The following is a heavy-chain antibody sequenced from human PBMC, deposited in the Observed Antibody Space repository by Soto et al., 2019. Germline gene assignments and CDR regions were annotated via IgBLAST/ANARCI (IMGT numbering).Heavy chain of an antibody. J-gene: IGHJ4*02. Sequence: EVQLVESGGGLVKPGGSLRLSCAGSGFLFPNAWMSWFRQAPGKGLEWVGHIKNEGDGGTADHAAAVKGRFVISRDDSERMVFLQMNSLKVEDTAVYYCATMGLYCSGGSCYSDNWGQGALVTVSS. CDR2: IKNEGDGGTA. CDR1: GFLFPNAW. V-gene: IGHV3-15*01. CDR3: ATMGLYCSGGSCYSDN. D-gene: IGHD2-15*01.